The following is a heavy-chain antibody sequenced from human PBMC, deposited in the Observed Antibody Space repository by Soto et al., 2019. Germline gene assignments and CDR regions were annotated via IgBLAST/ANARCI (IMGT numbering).Heavy chain of an antibody. Sequence: QVQLMQSGAEVKKPGASVKVSCKASGDTFTEYYIHWVRHAPEQGLEWMGTVNPSGGHTTYAQHFLGRVTMTRDTSTSTLYMELTSLTSEDTAVYYCARGGHVVVVTAALDYWGQGTLVTVSS. V-gene: IGHV1-46*01. CDR1: GDTFTEYY. CDR3: ARGGHVVVVTAALDY. CDR2: VNPSGGHT. D-gene: IGHD2-21*02. J-gene: IGHJ4*02.